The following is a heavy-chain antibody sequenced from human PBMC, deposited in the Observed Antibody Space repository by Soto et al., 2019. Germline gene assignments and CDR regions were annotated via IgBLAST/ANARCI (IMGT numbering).Heavy chain of an antibody. J-gene: IGHJ4*02. V-gene: IGHV3-33*01. CDR2: IWYDGSNK. D-gene: IGHD3-22*01. CDR3: ARDSTLYYYDSTPGY. CDR1: GFTFSSYG. Sequence: QVQLVESGGGVVQPGRSLRLSCAASGFTFSSYGMHWVRQAPGKGLEWVAVIWYDGSNKYYADSVKGRFTISRDNSKNTLYLQMNSLRAEDTAVYYCARDSTLYYYDSTPGYWGQGTLGTVSS.